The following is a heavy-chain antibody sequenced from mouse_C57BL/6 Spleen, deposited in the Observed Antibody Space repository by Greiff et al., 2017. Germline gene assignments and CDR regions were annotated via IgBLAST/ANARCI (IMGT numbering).Heavy chain of an antibody. V-gene: IGHV1-82*01. CDR1: GYAFSSSW. CDR3: ARDYYGSSYQFAY. CDR2: IYPGDGDT. D-gene: IGHD1-1*01. Sequence: QVQLQQSGPELVKPGASVKISCKASGYAFSSSWMNWVKQRPGKGLEWIGRIYPGDGDTNYNGKFKGKATLTADKSSSTAYMQLSSLTSEDSAVYFCARDYYGSSYQFAYWGQGTLVTVSA. J-gene: IGHJ3*01.